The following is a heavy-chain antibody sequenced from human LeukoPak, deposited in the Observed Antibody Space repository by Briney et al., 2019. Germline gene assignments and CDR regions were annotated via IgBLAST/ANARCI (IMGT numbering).Heavy chain of an antibody. V-gene: IGHV3-64*01. CDR2: ISTNGGST. Sequence: EGSLILSCAASGFMFSNYDMHWVRQAPGKGLEYVSHISTNGGSTYYAISVKGRFTISRDNSKNTLYLQMGSLRAEDMAVYYCARGRGYIYGYDYWGQGTLVTVSS. CDR1: GFMFSNYD. J-gene: IGHJ4*02. CDR3: ARGRGYIYGYDY. D-gene: IGHD5-18*01.